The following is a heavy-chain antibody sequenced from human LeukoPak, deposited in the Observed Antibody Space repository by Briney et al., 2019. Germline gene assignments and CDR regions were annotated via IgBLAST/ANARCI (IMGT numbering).Heavy chain of an antibody. Sequence: ASVKVSCKASGYTFTGYYMHWVRQARGQGLEWMGWINPNSGGTNYAQKFQGRVTMTRDTSISTAYMELSRLRSDDTAVYYCARVRIAAAGRGFDPWGQGTLVTVSS. J-gene: IGHJ5*02. V-gene: IGHV1-2*02. CDR2: INPNSGGT. CDR3: ARVRIAAAGRGFDP. D-gene: IGHD6-13*01. CDR1: GYTFTGYY.